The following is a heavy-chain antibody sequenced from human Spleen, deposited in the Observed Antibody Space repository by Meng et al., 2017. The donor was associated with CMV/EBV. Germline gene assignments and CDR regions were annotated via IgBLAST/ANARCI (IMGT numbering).Heavy chain of an antibody. CDR2: IHYSENT. D-gene: IGHD3-10*01. CDR3: ASPRGYYGSGSPCYFDY. CDR1: GGAISSSSYY. Sequence: SETLSLTXTVSGGAISSSSYYWGWIRQPPGXGLEWIGSIHYSENTYYNPSLKSRVTISVDTSKNQFSLKLSSVTATDTAVYYCASPRGYYGSGSPCYFDYWGQGTLVTVSS. V-gene: IGHV4-39*01. J-gene: IGHJ4*02.